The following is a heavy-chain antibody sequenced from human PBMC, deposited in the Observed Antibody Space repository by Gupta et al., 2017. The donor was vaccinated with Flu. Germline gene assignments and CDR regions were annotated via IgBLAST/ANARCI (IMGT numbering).Heavy chain of an antibody. D-gene: IGHD5-12*01. J-gene: IGHJ4*02. CDR3: AKAYSGYPFPFAF. Sequence: DVQLLESGGGLVQPGGSLRLSCGASGFTSSNNSMSWVRRAPGQGLEWVASIAPSARNTYYAASVKGRFTISRDNSKNSLSLQMDSLRAEDTALYYCAKAYSGYPFPFAFWGQGALVTVSS. CDR2: IAPSARNT. CDR1: GFTSSNNS. V-gene: IGHV3-23*01.